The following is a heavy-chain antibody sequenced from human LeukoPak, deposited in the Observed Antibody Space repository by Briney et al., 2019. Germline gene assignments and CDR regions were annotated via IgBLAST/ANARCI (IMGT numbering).Heavy chain of an antibody. CDR2: IIPIFGTA. Sequence: SVKVPCKASGGTFSSYAISWVRQAPGQGLEWMGGIIPIFGTANYAQKFQGRVTITADESTSTAYMELSSLRSEDTAVYYCARALRFSHVFDYWGQGTLVTVSS. CDR3: ARALRFSHVFDY. J-gene: IGHJ4*02. V-gene: IGHV1-69*13. D-gene: IGHD3-3*01. CDR1: GGTFSSYA.